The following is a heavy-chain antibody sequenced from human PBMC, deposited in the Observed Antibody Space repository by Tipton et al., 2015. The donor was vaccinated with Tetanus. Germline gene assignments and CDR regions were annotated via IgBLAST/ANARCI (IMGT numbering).Heavy chain of an antibody. Sequence: TLSLTCAVSGGSIRSSNWWSWVRQTPGKGLEWIGEIYHSGTTNYNPSLKSRVTMSVDNSKNQFSLKLNSVTAADTAVYYCARESITIFGVVSIDYWGQGTPVTVSS. CDR2: IYHSGTT. D-gene: IGHD3-3*01. V-gene: IGHV4-4*02. CDR3: ARESITIFGVVSIDY. CDR1: GGSIRSSNW. J-gene: IGHJ4*02.